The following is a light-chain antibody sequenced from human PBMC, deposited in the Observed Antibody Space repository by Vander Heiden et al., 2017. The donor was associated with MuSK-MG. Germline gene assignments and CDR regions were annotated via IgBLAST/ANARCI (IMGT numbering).Light chain of an antibody. J-gene: IGLJ2*01. CDR2: YDG. CDR3: QVWDRSSDQLV. Sequence: SYVLTQPPSVSVAPGKTARIPCGGDNLGGKSVHWYQQRPGQAPVLVMYYDGGRPSGIPERFSGSNSVNTATLTISRVEPGVEADYSCQVWDRSSDQLVFGGGIKLTVL. V-gene: IGLV3-21*04. CDR1: NLGGKS.